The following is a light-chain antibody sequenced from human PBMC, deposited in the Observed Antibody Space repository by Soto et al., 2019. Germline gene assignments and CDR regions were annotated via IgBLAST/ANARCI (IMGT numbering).Light chain of an antibody. Sequence: DIQMTQSPSSLSASVGDRVTITCRASQTISTYLNWYQQEPGKAPNLLIYPASSLQSGVSSRFSGSGSGTDFTLTISSPQPEDFAAYYCQQSHGIPYTFGQGTKLEIK. CDR1: QTISTY. J-gene: IGKJ2*01. CDR3: QQSHGIPYT. CDR2: PAS. V-gene: IGKV1-39*01.